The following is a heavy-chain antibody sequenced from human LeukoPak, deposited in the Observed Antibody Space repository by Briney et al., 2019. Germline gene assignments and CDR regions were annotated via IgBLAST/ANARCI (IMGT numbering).Heavy chain of an antibody. J-gene: IGHJ3*02. CDR1: GFTFSSYS. Sequence: GGSLRLSCAASGFTFSSYSVNWVRQAPGKGLEWVSSISSSSSYIYYADSVKGRFTISRDNAKNSLYLQMNSLRAEDTAVYYCARVDSSGLDAFDIWGQGTMVTVSS. V-gene: IGHV3-21*01. D-gene: IGHD3-22*01. CDR3: ARVDSSGLDAFDI. CDR2: ISSSSSYI.